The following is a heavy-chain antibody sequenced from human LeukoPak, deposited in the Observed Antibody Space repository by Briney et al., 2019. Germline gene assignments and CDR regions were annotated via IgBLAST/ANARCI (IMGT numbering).Heavy chain of an antibody. CDR2: IYNSGST. Sequence: SGTLSLTCAVSGGSISSSNWWSWVRQPPGKGLEWIGNIYNSGSTYYNPSLKSRVTISIDTSKKKFSLKLNSVTAADTAIYYCARLSGWIDPWGQGILVTVSS. J-gene: IGHJ5*02. CDR3: ARLSGWIDP. CDR1: GGSISSSNW. D-gene: IGHD3-10*01. V-gene: IGHV4-4*02.